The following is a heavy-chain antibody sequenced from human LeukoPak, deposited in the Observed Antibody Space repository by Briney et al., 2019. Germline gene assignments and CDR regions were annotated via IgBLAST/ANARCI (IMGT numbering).Heavy chain of an antibody. J-gene: IGHJ4*02. CDR2: FDPEDGET. CDR1: GYTLTELS. Sequence: ASVKVSCKVSGYTLTELSMHWVRQAPGKGLEWMGGFDPEDGETIYAQKFQGRVTMTEDTSTDTAYMELSSLRSEDTAVYYCATGGKYYYYSSGYDYWGQGTLVTVSS. D-gene: IGHD3-22*01. CDR3: ATGGKYYYYSSGYDY. V-gene: IGHV1-24*01.